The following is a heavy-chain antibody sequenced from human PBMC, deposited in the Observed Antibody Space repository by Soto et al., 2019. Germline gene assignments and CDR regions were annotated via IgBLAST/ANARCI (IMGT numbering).Heavy chain of an antibody. CDR3: ARDLAYYYDSSGYPY. V-gene: IGHV3-53*01. D-gene: IGHD3-22*01. Sequence: GGSLRLSCAASGFTVSSNYMSWVRQAPGKGLEWVSVIYSGGSTYYADSVKGRFTISRDNSKNTLYLQMNSLRAEDTAVYYCARDLAYYYDSSGYPYWGQGTLVTVSS. CDR1: GFTVSSNY. J-gene: IGHJ4*02. CDR2: IYSGGST.